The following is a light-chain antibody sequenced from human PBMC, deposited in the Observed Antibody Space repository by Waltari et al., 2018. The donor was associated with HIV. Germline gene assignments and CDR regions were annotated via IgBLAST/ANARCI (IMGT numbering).Light chain of an antibody. CDR3: QQYNNWPRLAWT. Sequence: EIVMTQSPATLSVSPGERATLSCRANQSVSSNLAWYQQKPGQAPRLLMYGASTRATGIPARFSGSGSGTEFTLTISSLQSEDFAVYYCQQYNNWPRLAWTFGQGTKVEIK. CDR2: GAS. V-gene: IGKV3-15*01. J-gene: IGKJ1*01. CDR1: QSVSSN.